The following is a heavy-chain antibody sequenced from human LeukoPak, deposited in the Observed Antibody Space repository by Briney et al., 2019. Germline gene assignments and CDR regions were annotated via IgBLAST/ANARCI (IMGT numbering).Heavy chain of an antibody. CDR3: AKDMVAGNYYYYGMDV. V-gene: IGHV3-23*01. J-gene: IGHJ6*02. CDR1: GFTFSSYA. Sequence: GGSLRLSCAASGFTFSSYAMSWVRQAPGKGLEWVSAISGSGGSTYYADSVKGRFTISRDNSENTLYLQMNSLRAEDTAVYYCAKDMVAGNYYYYGMDVWGQGTTVTVSS. CDR2: ISGSGGST. D-gene: IGHD6-19*01.